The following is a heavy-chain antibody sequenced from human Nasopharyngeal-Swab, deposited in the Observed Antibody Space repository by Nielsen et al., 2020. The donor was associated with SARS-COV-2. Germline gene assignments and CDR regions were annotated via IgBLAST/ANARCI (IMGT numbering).Heavy chain of an antibody. J-gene: IGHJ6*02. D-gene: IGHD3-10*01. CDR2: INHSGST. CDR3: AGGDYYGSGTYRNPLYYYYYYGMDV. Sequence: SETLSLTCAVYGGSFSGYYWSWIRQPPGKGLEWIGEINHSGSTNYNPSLKSRVTISVDTSKKQFSLRLSSVIAADTAVYYCAGGDYYGSGTYRNPLYYYYYYGMDVWGQGTTVTVSS. CDR1: GGSFSGYY. V-gene: IGHV4-34*01.